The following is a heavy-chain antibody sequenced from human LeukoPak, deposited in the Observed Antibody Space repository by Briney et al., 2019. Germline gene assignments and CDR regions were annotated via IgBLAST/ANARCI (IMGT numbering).Heavy chain of an antibody. CDR3: ARDPRSSAYPLDY. CDR2: IYYSGST. Sequence: SETLSLTCTVSGGSISSSSYYWGWIRQPPGKGLEWIGSIYYSGSTYYNPSLKSRVTISVDTSKNQFSLKLSSVTAADTAVYYCARDPRSSAYPLDYWGQGTLVTVSS. J-gene: IGHJ4*02. V-gene: IGHV4-39*07. CDR1: GGSISSSSYY. D-gene: IGHD3-22*01.